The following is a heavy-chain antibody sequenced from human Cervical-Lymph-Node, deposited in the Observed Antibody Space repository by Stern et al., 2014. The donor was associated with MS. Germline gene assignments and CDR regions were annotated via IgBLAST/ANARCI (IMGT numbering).Heavy chain of an antibody. CDR1: GGTFSSYA. CDR2: IIPIFGTA. Sequence: VHLVESGAEVKKPGSSVKVSCKASGGTFSSYAISWVRQAPGQGLEWMGGIIPIFGTANYAQKFQGRVTITADESTSTAYMELSSLRSEDTAVYYCARAGKLRYFDWLLPTYYYYGMDVWGQGTTVTVSS. D-gene: IGHD3-9*01. V-gene: IGHV1-69*01. CDR3: ARAGKLRYFDWLLPTYYYYGMDV. J-gene: IGHJ6*02.